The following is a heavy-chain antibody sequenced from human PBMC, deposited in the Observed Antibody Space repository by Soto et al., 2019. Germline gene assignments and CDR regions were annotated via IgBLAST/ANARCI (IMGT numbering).Heavy chain of an antibody. CDR1: GYTFTSYY. CDR3: ARGPASGDNYYYSYMDV. V-gene: IGHV1-46*03. D-gene: IGHD7-27*01. Sequence: QVQLVQSGAEVKKPGASVKVSCKASGYTFTSYYMHWVRQAPGQGLEWMGIINPSGGSTSYAQKFQGRVTMTRDTSTSTVYMELSSLRSEDTAVYYCARGPASGDNYYYSYMDVWGKGTTVTVSS. CDR2: INPSGGST. J-gene: IGHJ6*03.